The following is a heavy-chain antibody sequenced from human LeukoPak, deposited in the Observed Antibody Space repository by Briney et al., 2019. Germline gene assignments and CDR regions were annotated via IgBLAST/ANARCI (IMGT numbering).Heavy chain of an antibody. CDR2: INHSGST. Sequence: SETLSLTCAVYGGSFSGYYWSWIRQPPGKGLEWIGEINHSGSTNYNPSLKSRVTISVDTSKNQFSLKLSSVTAADTAVYYCARAPGDYYDSSGYFFGSAFDIWGQGTMVTVSS. V-gene: IGHV4-34*01. CDR3: ARAPGDYYDSSGYFFGSAFDI. D-gene: IGHD3-22*01. CDR1: GGSFSGYY. J-gene: IGHJ3*02.